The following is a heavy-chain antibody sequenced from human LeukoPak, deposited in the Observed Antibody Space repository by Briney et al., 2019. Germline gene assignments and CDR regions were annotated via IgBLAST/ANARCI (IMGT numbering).Heavy chain of an antibody. D-gene: IGHD6-19*01. CDR2: IWYDGINK. J-gene: IGHJ4*02. CDR1: GFTFSSYG. CDR3: ARDSSGWRSIFDY. V-gene: IGHV3-33*01. Sequence: PGGSLRLSCAASGFTFSSYGMHWVRQAPGKGLEWVAVIWYDGINKYYADSVKGRFTISRDNSDNTLYLQMNSLRAEDTAVYYCARDSSGWRSIFDYWGQGTLVSVSS.